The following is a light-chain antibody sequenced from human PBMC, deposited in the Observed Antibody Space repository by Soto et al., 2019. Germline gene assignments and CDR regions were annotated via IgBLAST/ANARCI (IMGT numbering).Light chain of an antibody. CDR3: QQTYSDIS. Sequence: RMTQSPSSLSASVGDTITITCRASRAINTYLNWYQQKPWEPPRLLIYGASSLHDGVPSRFSGSGSGADFTLTISGLQPEDFASYHCQQTYSDISFGGGTKVDI. J-gene: IGKJ4*01. CDR1: RAINTY. CDR2: GAS. V-gene: IGKV1-39*01.